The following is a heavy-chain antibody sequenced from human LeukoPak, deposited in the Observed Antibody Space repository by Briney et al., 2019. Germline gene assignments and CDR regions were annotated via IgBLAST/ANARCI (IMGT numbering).Heavy chain of an antibody. J-gene: IGHJ6*03. CDR1: ERPFTSYA. V-gene: IGHV1-69*06. Sequence: PVKLSCSAAERPFTSYATSWVREAPGQGLEWRGGIIPIFGTANYAQKFQGRVTITADKSTSTAYMELRSLRSDDTAVYYCARRNYEGVGGLYYYMDVWGKGTTVTVSS. D-gene: IGHD1-7*01. CDR3: ARRNYEGVGGLYYYMDV. CDR2: IIPIFGTA.